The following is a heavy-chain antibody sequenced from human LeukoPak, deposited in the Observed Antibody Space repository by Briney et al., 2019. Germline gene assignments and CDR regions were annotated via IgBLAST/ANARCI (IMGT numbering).Heavy chain of an antibody. D-gene: IGHD6-19*01. CDR3: VRVGSVAGSDYLDY. V-gene: IGHV3-72*01. J-gene: IGHJ4*02. Sequence: GESLRLSCAVSGFTFSDDFLDWVRQAPGKGLEWVGRSRNKAKSYTTEYAASVKGRFTISRDDSKNSLYLQMNSLKTEDTAVYYCVRVGSVAGSDYLDYWGQGTLVTVSS. CDR1: GFTFSDDF. CDR2: SRNKAKSYTT.